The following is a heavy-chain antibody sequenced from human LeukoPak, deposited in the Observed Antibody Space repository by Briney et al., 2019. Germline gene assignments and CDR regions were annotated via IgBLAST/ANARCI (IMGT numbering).Heavy chain of an antibody. CDR2: ISGSGGST. CDR1: GFTFSSYA. V-gene: IGHV3-23*01. D-gene: IGHD2-2*01. Sequence: GGSLRLSCAASGFTFSSYAMSWVRQAPGKGLEWVSAISGSGGSTYYADSVKGRFTISRDNSKNTLYLQMNSLRAEDTAIYYCAKDAPVNIVVVPAANSWGQGTLVTVSS. J-gene: IGHJ4*02. CDR3: AKDAPVNIVVVPAANS.